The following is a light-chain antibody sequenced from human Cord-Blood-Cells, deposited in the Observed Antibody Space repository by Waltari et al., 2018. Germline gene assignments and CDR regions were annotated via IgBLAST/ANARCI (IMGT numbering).Light chain of an antibody. CDR3: CSYAGSYNWV. V-gene: IGLV2-11*01. J-gene: IGLJ3*02. CDR2: DVS. Sequence: QSALTQPRSVSGSPGQSVTISCTGTSSDVGGYNYVSWYQHHPGKAPKLMIYDVSKRPSGVPDRFSGSKSGNTASLTISGLQAEDEADYYCCSYAGSYNWVFGGVTKLTVL. CDR1: SSDVGGYNY.